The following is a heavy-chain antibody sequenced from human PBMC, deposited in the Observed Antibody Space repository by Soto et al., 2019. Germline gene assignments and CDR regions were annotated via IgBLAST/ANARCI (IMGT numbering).Heavy chain of an antibody. J-gene: IGHJ5*02. Sequence: EVQLVESGGGLVKPGGSLRLSCADSGFTFSSYSLNWVRQAPGKGLEWVSSISSSSSYIYYADSVKGRFTISRDNAKNSLYLQMNSLRAEDTAVYYCARTEQHLVKKNWFDPWGQGTLVTVSS. CDR3: ARTEQHLVKKNWFDP. CDR2: ISSSSSYI. V-gene: IGHV3-21*01. D-gene: IGHD6-13*01. CDR1: GFTFSSYS.